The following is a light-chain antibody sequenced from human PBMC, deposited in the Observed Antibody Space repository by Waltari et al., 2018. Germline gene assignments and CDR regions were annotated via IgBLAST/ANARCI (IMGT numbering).Light chain of an antibody. Sequence: EIVMTQAPATLSVSPGERATLSCRASQGVSSNLAWYQHKPGQAPRLLIYGASSRATGIPGRFSGSGSETDFTLTISSLQSEDFAVYYCQQYNSWPPYTFGQGTKLQIK. CDR1: QGVSSN. V-gene: IGKV3-15*01. CDR2: GAS. CDR3: QQYNSWPPYT. J-gene: IGKJ2*01.